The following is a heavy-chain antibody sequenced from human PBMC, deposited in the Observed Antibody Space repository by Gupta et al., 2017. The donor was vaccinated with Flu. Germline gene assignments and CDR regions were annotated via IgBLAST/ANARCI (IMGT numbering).Heavy chain of an antibody. CDR1: GFTFSSYA. J-gene: IGHJ4*02. D-gene: IGHD3-22*01. Sequence: EVQLLESGGGLVQPGGSLRLSCAASGFTFSSYAMSWVRQAPGKGLEWVSAISGSGGSTYYADSVKGRFTISRDNSKNTLYLQMNSLRAEDTAVYYCAPSDDSSGYSFHYFDYWGQGTLVTVSS. CDR2: ISGSGGST. V-gene: IGHV3-23*01. CDR3: APSDDSSGYSFHYFDY.